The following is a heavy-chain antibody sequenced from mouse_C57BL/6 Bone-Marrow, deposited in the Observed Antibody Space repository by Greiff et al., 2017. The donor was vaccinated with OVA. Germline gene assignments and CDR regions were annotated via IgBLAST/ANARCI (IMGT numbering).Heavy chain of an antibody. CDR2: IHPNSGST. V-gene: IGHV1-64*01. D-gene: IGHD1-2*01. CDR3: ARGTYYGAWFAY. CDR1: GYTFTSYW. J-gene: IGHJ3*01. Sequence: QVQLQQPGAELVKPGASVKLSCKASGYTFTSYWMHWVKQRPGQGLEWIGMIHPNSGSTNYNEKFKSKATLTVDKSSSTAYMQLSSLTSEDSAVCYCARGTYYGAWFAYWGQGTLVTVSA.